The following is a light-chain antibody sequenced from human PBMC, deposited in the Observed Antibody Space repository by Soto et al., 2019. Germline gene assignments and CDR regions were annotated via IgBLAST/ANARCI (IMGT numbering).Light chain of an antibody. CDR2: DTA. J-gene: IGKJ3*01. Sequence: EIVLTQSPATLSLSPGERATLSCRASQSVSSYLAWYQQKPGQSPRLLIYDTANRATGIPDRFSGSGSGTDFNLTISSLEPDDCAVYYCQQRSNWPPFPFGPGTKVDIK. CDR3: QQRSNWPPFP. V-gene: IGKV3-11*01. CDR1: QSVSSY.